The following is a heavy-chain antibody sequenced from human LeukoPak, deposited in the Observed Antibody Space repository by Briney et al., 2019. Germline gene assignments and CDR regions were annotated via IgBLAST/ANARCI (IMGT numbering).Heavy chain of an antibody. V-gene: IGHV2-5*02. J-gene: IGHJ4*02. Sequence: SGLTLVHPTQTLTLTCTFSGFSLSTSGVGVGWIRQPPVKALEWLALIYWDDDKRYSPSLKSRLTITKDTSKNQVVLTMTNMDPVDTATYYCALRKIGDYFDYWGQGTLVTVSS. CDR2: IYWDDDK. D-gene: IGHD3-10*01. CDR1: GFSLSTSGVG. CDR3: ALRKIGDYFDY.